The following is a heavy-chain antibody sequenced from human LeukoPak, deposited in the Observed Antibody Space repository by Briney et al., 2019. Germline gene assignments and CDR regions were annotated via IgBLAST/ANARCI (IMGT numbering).Heavy chain of an antibody. J-gene: IGHJ4*02. CDR3: AREAYYDGSSAVY. CDR1: GGTFSSYA. Sequence: ASVKVSCKASGGTFSSYAISWVRQAPGQGLEWMGGIIPIFGTANYAQKFQGRVTMTTDTSTSTAYMELRSLRSDDTAVYYCAREAYYDGSSAVYWGQGTLVTVSS. V-gene: IGHV1-69*05. D-gene: IGHD3-10*01. CDR2: IIPIFGTA.